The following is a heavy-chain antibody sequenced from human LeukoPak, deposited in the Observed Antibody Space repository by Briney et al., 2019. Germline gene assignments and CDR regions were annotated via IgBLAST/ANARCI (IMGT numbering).Heavy chain of an antibody. D-gene: IGHD3-10*01. Sequence: ASVKVSCKASGYTFTGYYMHWVRQAPGQGLEWMGWINPNSGGTNYAQKFQGRVTMTRDTSISTAYMELSRLTSDDTAVYYCARDSGERGSGSSWSAWFDPWGQGTLVTVSS. J-gene: IGHJ5*02. CDR3: ARDSGERGSGSSWSAWFDP. V-gene: IGHV1-2*02. CDR1: GYTFTGYY. CDR2: INPNSGGT.